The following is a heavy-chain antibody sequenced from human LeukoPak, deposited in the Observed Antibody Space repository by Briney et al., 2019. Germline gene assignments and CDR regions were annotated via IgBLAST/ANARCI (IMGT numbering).Heavy chain of an antibody. Sequence: ASVKVSCKSSGYSFTSYYMHGLRQAPGQGLEWMGFINPSGSSAAYAQKFQGRLTMTREMFTSTDYMELTSLTSDDTAVYYCARDNSVGETAWWFDPWGQGTLVTVSS. D-gene: IGHD1-26*01. V-gene: IGHV1-46*01. CDR2: INPSGSSA. J-gene: IGHJ5*02. CDR3: ARDNSVGETAWWFDP. CDR1: GYSFTSYY.